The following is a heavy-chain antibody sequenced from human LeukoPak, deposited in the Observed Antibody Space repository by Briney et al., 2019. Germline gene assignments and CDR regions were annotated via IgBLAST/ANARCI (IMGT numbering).Heavy chain of an antibody. D-gene: IGHD3-10*02. Sequence: GGSLRLSCAASGFTISTYWMHWVRHAPGKGLVWVSRINSDGNTKHYADSVKGRFTISRDNAKNSLYLQMNSLRAEDTAVYYCAELGITMIGGVWGKGTTVTISS. V-gene: IGHV3-74*01. CDR1: GFTISTYW. CDR3: AELGITMIGGV. CDR2: INSDGNTK. J-gene: IGHJ6*04.